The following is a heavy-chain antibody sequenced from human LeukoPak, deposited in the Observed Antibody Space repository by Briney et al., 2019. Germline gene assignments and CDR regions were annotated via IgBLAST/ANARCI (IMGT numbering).Heavy chain of an antibody. CDR2: IYYSGST. V-gene: IGHV4-39*01. CDR3: ASGGSSGYYFY. J-gene: IGHJ4*02. Sequence: PSETLSLTCTVSGGSISSSSYYWGWIRQPPGKGLEWIGSIYYSGSTYYNPSHKSRVTISVDTSKNQFSLKLSSVTAADTAVYYCASGGSSGYYFYWGQGTLVTVSS. CDR1: GGSISSSSYY. D-gene: IGHD3-22*01.